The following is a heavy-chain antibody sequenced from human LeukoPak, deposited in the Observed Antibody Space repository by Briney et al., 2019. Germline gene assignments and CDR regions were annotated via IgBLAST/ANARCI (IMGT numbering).Heavy chain of an antibody. CDR1: GFTFSDYS. J-gene: IGHJ1*01. V-gene: IGHV3-21*01. Sequence: PGGSLRLSCAASGFTFSDYSMNWVRQAPGKGLEWVSSISSSSKYIYYADSVKGRFTISRDNAKTSLYLQMNTLRAEDTALYYCPSESVTTGLGYWGQGTLVTVSS. CDR2: ISSSSKYI. CDR3: PSESVTTGLGY. D-gene: IGHD4-17*01.